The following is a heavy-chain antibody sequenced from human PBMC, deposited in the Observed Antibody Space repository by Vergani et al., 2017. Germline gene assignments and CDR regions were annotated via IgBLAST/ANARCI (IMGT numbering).Heavy chain of an antibody. CDR1: GFTFTAHG. V-gene: IGHV3-23*01. CDR2: SSGQNFLT. CDR3: ADLQFDDGFSPL. Sequence: EVQLLESGGGSAQPGESLRLSCVASGFTFTAHGLNWVRQAPGKGLEWVSGSSGQNFLTHYADSVKGRFTISRDDSKNTLYLQINSLRAEDTAFYYWADLQFDDGFSPLWGQGTLVTVSS. J-gene: IGHJ4*02. D-gene: IGHD3/OR15-3a*01.